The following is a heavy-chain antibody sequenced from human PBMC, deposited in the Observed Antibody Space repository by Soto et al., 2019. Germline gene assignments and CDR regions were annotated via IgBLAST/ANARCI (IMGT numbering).Heavy chain of an antibody. J-gene: IGHJ5*02. CDR3: ARLLGMGRCFDP. CDR1: GGSISSYY. V-gene: IGHV4-59*08. Sequence: SETLSLTCTVSGGSISSYYWSWIRQPPGKGLEWIGYIYYSGSTNYNPSLKSRVTISVDTSKNQFSLKLSSVTAADTAVYYCARLLGMGRCFDPWGQGTLVTVSS. CDR2: IYYSGST. D-gene: IGHD7-27*01.